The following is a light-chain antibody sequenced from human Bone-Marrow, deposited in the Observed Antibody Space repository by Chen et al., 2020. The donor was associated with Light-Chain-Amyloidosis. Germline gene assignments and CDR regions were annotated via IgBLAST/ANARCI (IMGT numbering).Light chain of an antibody. J-gene: IGKJ3*01. CDR2: DAS. V-gene: IGKV3-15*01. Sequence: EIVMTPSPATLSVSPGERVTLSCRASQSVSSRLAWYQQKPGQAPRLLIYDASTRDTAIPDRFSGSGSGTEFTLPISGLQSEDFAVYYCQQYSKWPPRTFGPVTKVDI. CDR3: QQYSKWPPRT. CDR1: QSVSSR.